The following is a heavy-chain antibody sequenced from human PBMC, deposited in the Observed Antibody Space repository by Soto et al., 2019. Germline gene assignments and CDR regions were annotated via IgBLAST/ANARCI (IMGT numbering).Heavy chain of an antibody. Sequence: EVQLVESGGGLVKPGGSLSLSCAASGFTVSSYSMNWVRQAPGKGLEWVSSISRSSSYIYYADSVKGLFTISRDNDQNSLYLQMNSLRAEDTAVYYCARDAHGYGPGRPTNWFDPWGQGTLVTVSS. D-gene: IGHD3-10*01. V-gene: IGHV3-21*01. J-gene: IGHJ5*01. CDR2: ISRSSSYI. CDR3: ARDAHGYGPGRPTNWFDP. CDR1: GFTVSSYS.